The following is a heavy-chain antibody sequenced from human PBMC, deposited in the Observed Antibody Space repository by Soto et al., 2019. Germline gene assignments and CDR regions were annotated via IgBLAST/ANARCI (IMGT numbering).Heavy chain of an antibody. J-gene: IGHJ4*02. CDR3: AREPPPTITGLLDY. V-gene: IGHV3-30-3*01. D-gene: IGHD5-12*01. CDR2: IPYDGSNK. CDR1: GFTFTDYA. Sequence: QVQLVESGGGVVQPGRSLRLSCAASGFTFTDYAMHWVRQAPGKGLEWVAFIPYDGSNKYFADSVKGQFPISRDNSKTPLYLHINSLRAEDTAVYYCAREPPPTITGLLDYWGQGTLVTVSS.